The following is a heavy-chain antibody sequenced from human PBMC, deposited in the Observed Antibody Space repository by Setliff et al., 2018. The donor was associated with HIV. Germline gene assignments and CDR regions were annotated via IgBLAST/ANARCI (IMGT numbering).Heavy chain of an antibody. CDR2: ILSTGERT. J-gene: IGHJ4*02. CDR1: GFTFSNYA. D-gene: IGHD3-22*01. Sequence: SLRLSCAASGFTFSNYAMSWVRQAPGEGLEWVSAILSTGERTFYADSVKGRFTISRDNSKNTVCLQMNSLRAEDTAEYYCAKELAASGLGYFDSWGRGILVTVPQ. V-gene: IGHV3-23*01. CDR3: AKELAASGLGYFDS.